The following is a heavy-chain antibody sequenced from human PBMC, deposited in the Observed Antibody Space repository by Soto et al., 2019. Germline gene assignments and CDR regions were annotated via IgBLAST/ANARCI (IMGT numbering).Heavy chain of an antibody. D-gene: IGHD6-13*01. CDR2: SYYSGST. CDR1: GGSVRSGSYY. Sequence: SQTRSLTGTVCGGSVRSGSYYWSWIRQPPGEGVEGIGYSYYSGSTNSNPSLKSRVTISVDTSTNQFSLKLSYVTAADTAVYYRARALGDIAAAGTGLDPWGQGTLVTVSS. CDR3: ARALGDIAAAGTGLDP. V-gene: IGHV4-61*01. J-gene: IGHJ5*02.